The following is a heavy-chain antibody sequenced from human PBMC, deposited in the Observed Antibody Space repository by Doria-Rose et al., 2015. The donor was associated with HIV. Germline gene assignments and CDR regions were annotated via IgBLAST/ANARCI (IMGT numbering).Heavy chain of an antibody. Sequence: QESGPVLVKPTETLTLTCIASGVSLSSPGMGVSWIRQPPGKALEWLANIFSDDERSYKTSLKSRLTISRGTSKSQVVLTMTDMDPVDTATYYCARIKSSRWYHKYYFDFWGQGTLVIVSA. CDR2: IFSDDER. J-gene: IGHJ4*02. CDR1: GVSLSSPGMG. CDR3: ARIKSSRWYHKYYFDF. V-gene: IGHV2-26*01. D-gene: IGHD6-13*01.